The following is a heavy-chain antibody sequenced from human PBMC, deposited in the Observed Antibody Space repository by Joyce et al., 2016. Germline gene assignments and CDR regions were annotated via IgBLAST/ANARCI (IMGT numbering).Heavy chain of an antibody. CDR3: ATSLPSRVGGFQFFGLDV. CDR1: GDSFSDTSYY. D-gene: IGHD3-10*01. V-gene: IGHV4-61*01. J-gene: IGHJ6*02. Sequence: HLQESGPGLVKPSETLSLTCTISGDSFSDTSYYWSWIRQPPAKGLEWLGFIYNGGTTHYNPSLGGRLSISAGAAKKQFSLRLTSVTSADTAVYYCATSLPSRVGGFQFFGLDVWGQGTTVIVS. CDR2: IYNGGTT.